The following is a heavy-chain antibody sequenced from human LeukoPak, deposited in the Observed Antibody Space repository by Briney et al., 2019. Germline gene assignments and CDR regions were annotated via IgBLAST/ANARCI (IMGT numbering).Heavy chain of an antibody. J-gene: IGHJ6*04. V-gene: IGHV3-48*03. Sequence: GGSLRLSCAASGFTFSSYEMNRVRQAPGKGLGWVSYISSSGSTIYYADSVKGRFTLSRDNAKNSLYLQMNSLRAEDTAVYYCAELGITMIGGVWGKGTTVTISS. CDR1: GFTFSSYE. D-gene: IGHD3-10*02. CDR3: AELGITMIGGV. CDR2: ISSSGSTI.